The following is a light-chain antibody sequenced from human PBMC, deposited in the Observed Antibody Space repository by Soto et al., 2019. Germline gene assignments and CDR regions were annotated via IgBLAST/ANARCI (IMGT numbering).Light chain of an antibody. CDR1: QTVSSNY. CDR3: QQYGSSPLT. Sequence: EIVFTQSACTLSLSPGERATLSCRASQTVSSNYLAWYQQRPGQAPRLIIYGASSRATGIPDRFSGSGSGTDFTLTISRLEPEDFAVYYCQQYGSSPLTFGQGTRLEIK. J-gene: IGKJ5*01. V-gene: IGKV3-20*01. CDR2: GAS.